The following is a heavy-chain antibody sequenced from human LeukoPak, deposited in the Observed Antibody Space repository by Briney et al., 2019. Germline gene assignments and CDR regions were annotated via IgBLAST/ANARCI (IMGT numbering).Heavy chain of an antibody. J-gene: IGHJ4*02. V-gene: IGHV4-59*01. CDR3: ARTSGSYYILPPDY. CDR2: IYYSGST. D-gene: IGHD1-26*01. CDR1: GGSISSYY. Sequence: PSETLSLTCTASGGSISSYYWSWIRQPPGKGLEWIGYIYYSGSTNYNPSLKSRVTISVDTSKNQFSLKLSSVTTADTAVYYCARTSGSYYILPPDYWGQGTLVIVSS.